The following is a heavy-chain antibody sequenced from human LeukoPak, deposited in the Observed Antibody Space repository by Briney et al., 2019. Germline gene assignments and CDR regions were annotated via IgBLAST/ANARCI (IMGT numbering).Heavy chain of an antibody. J-gene: IGHJ4*02. D-gene: IGHD2-15*01. CDR3: ARFRGSGVYYFDY. CDR1: GGSISSYY. Sequence: PSETLSLTCTVSGGSISSYYRSWIRQPPGKGLEWIGYIYYSGSTNYNPSLKSRVTISVDTSKNQFSLKLSSVTAADTAVYYCARFRGSGVYYFDYWGQGTLVTVSS. V-gene: IGHV4-59*01. CDR2: IYYSGST.